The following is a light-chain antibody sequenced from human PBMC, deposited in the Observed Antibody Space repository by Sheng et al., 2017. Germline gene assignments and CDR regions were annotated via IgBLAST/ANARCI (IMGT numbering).Light chain of an antibody. V-gene: IGKV3-20*01. J-gene: IGKJ1*01. Sequence: EIVLTQSPGTLSLSPGERATLSCRASQSVTSNNLAWYQQKPGQAPRLLIFGASNRATGVPDRITASVSGTDFTLTISRLEPEDFAVYFCQQYFNSPWTFGQGTRVEVK. CDR3: QQYFNSPWT. CDR1: QSVTSNN. CDR2: GAS.